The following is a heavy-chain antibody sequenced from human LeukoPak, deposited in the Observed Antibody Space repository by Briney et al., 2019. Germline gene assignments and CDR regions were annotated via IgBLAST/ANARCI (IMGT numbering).Heavy chain of an antibody. CDR3: ASTLPGRPDWFDP. CDR2: INHSGST. CDR1: GGSFSGYY. V-gene: IGHV4-34*01. Sequence: PSETLSLTCAVYGGSFSGYYWSWIRQPPGKGLEWIGEINHSGSTNYNPSLKSRVTISVDTSKNQFSLKLSSVTAADTAVYYCASTLPGRPDWFDPWGQGTLVTVSS. J-gene: IGHJ5*02.